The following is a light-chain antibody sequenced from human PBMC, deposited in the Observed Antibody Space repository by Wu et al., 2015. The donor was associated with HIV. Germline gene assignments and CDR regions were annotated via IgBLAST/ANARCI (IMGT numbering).Light chain of an antibody. Sequence: TLSCRASQSVSRYLAWYQQKLGQAPRLLIYDASNRATDIPARFSGSGSETDFTLVISSLEPEDFAVYYCQQRSNWPLTFGGGTKVEIK. V-gene: IGKV3-11*01. CDR3: QQRSNWPLT. CDR2: DAS. J-gene: IGKJ4*01. CDR1: QSVSRY.